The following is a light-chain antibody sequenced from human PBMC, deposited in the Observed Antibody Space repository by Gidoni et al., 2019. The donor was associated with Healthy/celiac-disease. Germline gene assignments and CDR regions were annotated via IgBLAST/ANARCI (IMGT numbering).Light chain of an antibody. CDR1: QSVSSY. V-gene: IGKV3-11*01. CDR2: DAS. CDR3: QQRSNWPPALT. Sequence: ELVLTQSPATLSLSPGEGATLPCRASQSVSSYLAWYQQKPGQAPRRLIYDASNRATGIPARFSGSGSGTDFTLTISSLEPEDFAVYYCQQRSNWPPALTFGGGTKVEIK. J-gene: IGKJ4*01.